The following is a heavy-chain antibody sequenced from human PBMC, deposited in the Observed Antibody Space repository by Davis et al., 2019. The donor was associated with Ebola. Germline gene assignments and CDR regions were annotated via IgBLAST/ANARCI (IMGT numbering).Heavy chain of an antibody. CDR3: ARDFGSWYFPL. CDR1: GGSISGYY. Sequence: PGGSLRLSCTVSGGSISGYYWSWIRQPPGKGLEWIGYIYYSGTTNYNPSLKSRLTMSVDTSKNQFSLRLNSMTAADTAVYYCARDFGSWYFPLWGRGTLVTVSS. D-gene: IGHD2-15*01. CDR2: IYYSGTT. J-gene: IGHJ2*01. V-gene: IGHV4-59*01.